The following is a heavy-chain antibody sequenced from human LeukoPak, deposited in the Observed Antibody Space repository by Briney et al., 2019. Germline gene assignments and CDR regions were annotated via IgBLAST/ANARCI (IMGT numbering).Heavy chain of an antibody. CDR1: GGSISSGGYY. D-gene: IGHD2-21*01. CDR3: ARGRVGIKDDYYYYMDV. V-gene: IGHV4-30-2*01. Sequence: PSETLSLTCTVSGGSISSGGYYWSWIRQPPGKGLEWIGYIYHSGSTYYNPSLKSRVTISVGRSKNQFSLKLSSVTAADTAVYYCARGRVGIKDDYYYYMDVWGKGTTVTVSS. J-gene: IGHJ6*03. CDR2: IYHSGST.